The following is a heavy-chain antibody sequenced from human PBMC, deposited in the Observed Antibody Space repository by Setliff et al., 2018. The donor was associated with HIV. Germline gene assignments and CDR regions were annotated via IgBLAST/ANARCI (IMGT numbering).Heavy chain of an antibody. Sequence: LRLSCAASGFTFSSYSMNWVRQAPGKGLECVSSISSSSSYIYYADSVKGRFTISRDNAKNSLFLQMNSLRAEDTAMYYCARVLYISGWYGPVVKALDMWGQGTMVTVSS. J-gene: IGHJ3*02. D-gene: IGHD6-19*01. CDR1: GFTFSSYS. CDR2: ISSSSSYI. V-gene: IGHV3-21*04. CDR3: ARVLYISGWYGPVVKALDM.